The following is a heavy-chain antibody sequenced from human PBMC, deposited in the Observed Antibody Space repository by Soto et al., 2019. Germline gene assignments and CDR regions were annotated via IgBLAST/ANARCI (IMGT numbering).Heavy chain of an antibody. CDR2: ISVYNGNT. V-gene: IGHV1-18*01. D-gene: IGHD5-12*01. CDR1: GYPFTSNA. J-gene: IGHJ6*03. CDR3: AKRAEYSGYRGGRYMDV. Sequence: ASVKVSCKASGYPFTSNAITWVRQAPGQGLEWMGWISVYNGNTNYPQRLQGRVTMTTDTSTSTAYMDLKSLRSDDTAVYYCAKRAEYSGYRGGRYMDVWGKGTTVTVSS.